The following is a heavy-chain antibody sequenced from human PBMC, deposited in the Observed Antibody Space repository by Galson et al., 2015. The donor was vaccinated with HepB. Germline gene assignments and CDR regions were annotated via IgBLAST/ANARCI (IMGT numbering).Heavy chain of an antibody. J-gene: IGHJ4*02. CDR2: IRYDGTNE. V-gene: IGHV3-30*02. CDR3: AKVTMIGSY. D-gene: IGHD3-22*01. CDR1: GFTFSNCG. Sequence: SLRLSCAASGFTFSNCGIHWVRQAPGKGLEWVSFIRYDGTNEYYADSVKGRFTISRDNAKNTLYLQMNSLRAEDTAVYYCAKVTMIGSYWGQGTLVTVSS.